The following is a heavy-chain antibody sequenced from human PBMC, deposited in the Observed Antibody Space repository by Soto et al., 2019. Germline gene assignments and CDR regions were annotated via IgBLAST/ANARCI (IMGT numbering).Heavy chain of an antibody. Sequence: PSETRDLTCGVSESSIIRNYYWLWIRQPPGKGLEWIGAIHHSGTTYYTPSLKSRVTISMDTSKNHFSLRLTSVTAADTSIYYCPRGLYGGNFDYCGQG. CDR1: ESSIIRNYY. V-gene: IGHV4-38-2*01. D-gene: IGHD4-17*01. CDR2: IHHSGTT. CDR3: PRGLYGGNFDY. J-gene: IGHJ4*02.